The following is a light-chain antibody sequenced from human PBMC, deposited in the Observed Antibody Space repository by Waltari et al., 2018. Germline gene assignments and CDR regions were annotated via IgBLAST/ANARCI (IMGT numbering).Light chain of an antibody. CDR3: SAHAGTYAYWV. CDR2: DVS. J-gene: IGLJ3*02. Sequence: QSALTQPHSVSGSPGQSVTISCTGTSSDVARYKYVSWYQQHPGKAPKLMISDVSNRPSGVPHRFSGSKAGNTASLTISGLQAEDEADYYCSAHAGTYAYWVFGGGTKLTVL. CDR1: SSDVARYKY. V-gene: IGLV2-11*01.